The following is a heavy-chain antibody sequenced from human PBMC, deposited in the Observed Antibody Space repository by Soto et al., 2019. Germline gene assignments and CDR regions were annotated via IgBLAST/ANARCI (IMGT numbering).Heavy chain of an antibody. V-gene: IGHV1-24*01. Sequence: GASVKVSCKVSGYTLTELSMHWVRQAPGKGLEWMGGFDPEDGETIYAQKFQGRVTMTEDTSTDTAYMELSSLRSEDTAVYYCATATPSMVRGVIISPFYYYYMDVWGKGTTVTVSS. J-gene: IGHJ6*03. D-gene: IGHD3-10*01. CDR3: ATATPSMVRGVIISPFYYYYMDV. CDR1: GYTLTELS. CDR2: FDPEDGET.